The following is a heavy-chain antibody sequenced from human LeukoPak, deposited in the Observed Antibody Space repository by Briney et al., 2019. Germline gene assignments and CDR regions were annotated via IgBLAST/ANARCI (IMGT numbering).Heavy chain of an antibody. D-gene: IGHD2/OR15-2a*01. V-gene: IGHV1-3*02. CDR1: GYTFATYA. J-gene: IGHJ3*02. CDR3: VREAPFGAFDI. Sequence: GASVKVSCKASGYTFATYAMHWVRQATGQRLEWMGWSNAGNGNTKYSQEFQGRVTITRDTSASTAYMELSSLRSEDMAVYYCVREAPFGAFDIWGQGTMVTVSS. CDR2: SNAGNGNT.